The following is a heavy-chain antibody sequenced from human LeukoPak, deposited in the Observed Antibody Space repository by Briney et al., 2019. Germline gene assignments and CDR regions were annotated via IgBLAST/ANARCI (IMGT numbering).Heavy chain of an antibody. CDR2: RKQDGGEN. Sequence: GGSLTLTCAVSGFTFSSDWKNWWLREPGEVLVGWTSRKQDGGENSYVASVKGRFTISIDNAKNSLYLQLSTVTADDTAVYYCARAGTAARLYLHLWAQGTRVSVSS. CDR3: ARAGTAARLYLHL. V-gene: IGHV3-7*03. CDR1: GFTFSSDW. D-gene: IGHD6-6*01. J-gene: IGHJ4*01.